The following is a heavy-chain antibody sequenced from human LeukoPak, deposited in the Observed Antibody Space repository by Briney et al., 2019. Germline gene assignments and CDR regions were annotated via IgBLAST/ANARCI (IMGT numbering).Heavy chain of an antibody. CDR3: ARHGEGGSGWPGNYCAY. D-gene: IGHD6-19*01. CDR1: GDSISSSNYY. Sequence: PSETLSLTCTVSGDSISSSNYYWGWIRQPPGKGMEWVGSIHYSGSTYYNPSLQSRATMSLDTSKNHFSLKMTSVTAADTAVDYGARHGEGGSGWPGNYCAYWGQGALATVSS. V-gene: IGHV4-39*01. J-gene: IGHJ4*02. CDR2: IHYSGST.